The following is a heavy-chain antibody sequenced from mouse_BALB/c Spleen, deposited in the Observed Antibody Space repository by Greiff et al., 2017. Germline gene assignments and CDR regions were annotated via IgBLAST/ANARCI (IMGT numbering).Heavy chain of an antibody. CDR3: ARSDVDWYFDV. CDR1: GYTFTNYW. V-gene: IGHV1-63*02. J-gene: IGHJ1*01. CDR2: IYPGGGYT. Sequence: QVQLQQSGAELVRPGTSVKISCKASGYTFTNYWLGWVKQRPGHGLEWIGDIYPGGGYTNYNEKFKGKATLTADTSSSTAYMQLSSLTSEDSAVYFCARSDVDWYFDVWGAGTTVTVSS.